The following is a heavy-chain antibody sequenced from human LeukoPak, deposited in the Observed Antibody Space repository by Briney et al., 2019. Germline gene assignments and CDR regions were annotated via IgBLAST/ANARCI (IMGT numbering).Heavy chain of an antibody. CDR3: ARGSYYDSSGYYFNYYYYYYGMDV. D-gene: IGHD3-22*01. V-gene: IGHV1-8*01. CDR1: GYTFTSYD. J-gene: IGHJ6*02. Sequence: ASVTVSCKASGYTFTSYDINWVRQATGQGLEWMGWMNPNSGNTGYAQKFQGRVTMTRNTSISTAYMELSSLRSEDTAVYYCARGSYYDSSGYYFNYYYYYYGMDVWGQGTTVTVSS. CDR2: MNPNSGNT.